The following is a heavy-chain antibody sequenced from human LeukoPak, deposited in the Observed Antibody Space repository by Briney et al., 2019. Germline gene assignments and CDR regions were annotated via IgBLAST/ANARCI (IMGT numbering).Heavy chain of an antibody. V-gene: IGHV4-59*01. D-gene: IGHD1-26*01. CDR3: ARFLELPDAFDI. J-gene: IGHJ3*02. CDR1: GGSISSYY. Sequence: SETLSLTCTVSGGSISSYYWSWIRQPPGKGLEWIGYIHYSGSTNYNPSLKSRVTISVDTSKNQFSLKLSSVTAADTAVYYCARFLELPDAFDIWGQGTMVTVSS. CDR2: IHYSGST.